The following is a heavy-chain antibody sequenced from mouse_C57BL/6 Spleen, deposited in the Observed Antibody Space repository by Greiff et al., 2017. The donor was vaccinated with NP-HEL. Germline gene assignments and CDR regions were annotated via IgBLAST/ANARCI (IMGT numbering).Heavy chain of an antibody. CDR2: IDPSDSYT. Sequence: QVQLQQPGAELVKPGASVKLSCKASGYTFTSYWMQWVKQRPGQGLEWIGEIDPSDSYTNYNQKFKGKATLTVDTSSSTAYMQLSSLTSEDSAVYYCARSNDYGSSYAMEYWGQGTSVTVSS. CDR1: GYTFTSYW. D-gene: IGHD1-1*01. J-gene: IGHJ4*01. V-gene: IGHV1-50*01. CDR3: ARSNDYGSSYAMEY.